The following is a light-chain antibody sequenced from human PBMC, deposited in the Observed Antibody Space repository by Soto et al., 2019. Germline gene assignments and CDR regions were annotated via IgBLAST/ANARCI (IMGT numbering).Light chain of an antibody. Sequence: AIRMTQSRSSLSASTGDRVTITCRASQGISSYLAWYQQKPGKAPKLLIYAASTLQSGVPSRFSGSGSGTEFSLTISSLQPDDFATFYCQQYSSFSRTFGQGTKVDIK. V-gene: IGKV1-8*01. CDR2: AAS. CDR1: QGISSY. CDR3: QQYSSFSRT. J-gene: IGKJ1*01.